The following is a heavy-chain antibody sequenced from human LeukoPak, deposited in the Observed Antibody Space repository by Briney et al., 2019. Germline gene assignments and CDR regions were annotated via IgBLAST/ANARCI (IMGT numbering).Heavy chain of an antibody. CDR2: IYQSVRT. Sequence: PSETLSLTCAVYGGSFSGYYWGWIRQPPGKGLEWIGSIYQSVRTYYNPSLKRRLTISVDTSKNQFSLNLSSVTAADTAVYYCARVNWGSSGYGSEYYFDYWGQGTLVTVSS. V-gene: IGHV4-34*01. D-gene: IGHD3-22*01. J-gene: IGHJ4*02. CDR1: GGSFSGYY. CDR3: ARVNWGSSGYGSEYYFDY.